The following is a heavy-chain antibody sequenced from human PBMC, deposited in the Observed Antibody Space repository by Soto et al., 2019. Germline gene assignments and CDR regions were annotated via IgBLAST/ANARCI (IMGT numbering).Heavy chain of an antibody. CDR2: IIPIFGTA. J-gene: IGHJ3*02. D-gene: IGHD3-10*01. CDR3: ARPLTTRVGGVIDKAAFDI. Sequence: GASVKVSCKASGGTFSSYAISWVRQAPGQGLEWMGGIIPIFGTANYAQKFQGRVTITADESTSTAYMELSSLRSDDTAVYYCARPLTTRVGGVIDKAAFDIWGKGTMVTVS. V-gene: IGHV1-69*13. CDR1: GGTFSSYA.